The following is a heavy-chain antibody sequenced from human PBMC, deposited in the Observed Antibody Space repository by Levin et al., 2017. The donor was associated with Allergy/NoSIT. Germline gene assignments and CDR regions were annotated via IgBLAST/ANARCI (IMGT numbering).Heavy chain of an antibody. Sequence: GGSLRLSCAASGFTFSSYWMHWVRQVPGKGLVWVSHVNRDGSNTNYADSVKGRFTISRDNAKNTLYLQMSSLRAEDTAGYYGARDVGWNDVRGCDYWGQGTLVTVSA. D-gene: IGHD1-1*01. CDR2: VNRDGSNT. J-gene: IGHJ4*02. CDR1: GFTFSSYW. V-gene: IGHV3-74*01. CDR3: ARDVGWNDVRGCDY.